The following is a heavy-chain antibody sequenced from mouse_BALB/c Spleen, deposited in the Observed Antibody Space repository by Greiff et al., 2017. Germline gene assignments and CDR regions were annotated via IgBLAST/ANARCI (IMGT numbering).Heavy chain of an antibody. Sequence: EVKLMESGGGLVKPGGSLKLSCAASGFTFSSYAMSWVRQSPEKRLEWVAEISSGGSYTYYPDTVTGRFTISRDNAKNTLYLEMSSLRSEDTAMYYCARVCGNYAYYAMDYWGQGTSVTVSS. CDR2: ISSGGSYT. CDR1: GFTFSSYA. V-gene: IGHV5-9-4*01. J-gene: IGHJ4*01. D-gene: IGHD2-1*01. CDR3: ARVCGNYAYYAMDY.